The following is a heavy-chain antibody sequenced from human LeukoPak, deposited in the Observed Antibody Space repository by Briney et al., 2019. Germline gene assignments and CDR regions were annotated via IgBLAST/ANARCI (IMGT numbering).Heavy chain of an antibody. J-gene: IGHJ4*02. CDR2: IYPGDSDT. CDR3: ARPSDDSSSYFDY. V-gene: IGHV5-51*01. CDR1: GYSFTNYW. D-gene: IGHD6-6*01. Sequence: GESLKISCKGSGYSFTNYWIGWVRQMPGKGLEWMGIIYPGDSDTRYSPSFQGQVTISADKPISTAYLQWSSLKASDTAMYYCARPSDDSSSYFDYWGQGTLVTVSS.